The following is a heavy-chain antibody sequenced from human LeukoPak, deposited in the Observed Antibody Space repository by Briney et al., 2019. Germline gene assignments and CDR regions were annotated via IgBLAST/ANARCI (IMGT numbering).Heavy chain of an antibody. Sequence: GGSLRLSCAASGFTFSSYSMNWVRQAPGKGLEWVSSISTSGSYIYYADSVKGRFTISRDNAKNSLYLQMNSLRAEDTAVYYCARDKFDAFDIWGQGTMVTVSS. J-gene: IGHJ3*02. V-gene: IGHV3-21*01. CDR1: GFTFSSYS. CDR2: ISTSGSYI. CDR3: ARDKFDAFDI.